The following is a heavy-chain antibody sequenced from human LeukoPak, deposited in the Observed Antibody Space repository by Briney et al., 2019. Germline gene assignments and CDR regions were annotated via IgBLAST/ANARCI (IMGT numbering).Heavy chain of an antibody. CDR2: ISGSGGST. J-gene: IGHJ4*02. CDR3: AKTMVRGEERPYYFDY. V-gene: IGHV3-23*01. D-gene: IGHD3-10*01. Sequence: GGSLRLSCAASGFTFSSYGMSWVRQAPGKGLEWVSAISGSGGSTYYADSVKGRFTISRDNSKNTLYLQMNSLRAEDTAVYYCAKTMVRGEERPYYFDYWGQGTLVTVSS. CDR1: GFTFSSYG.